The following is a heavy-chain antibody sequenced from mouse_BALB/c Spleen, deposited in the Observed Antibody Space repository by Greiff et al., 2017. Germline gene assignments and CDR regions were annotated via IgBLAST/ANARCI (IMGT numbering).Heavy chain of an antibody. CDR2: ISYSGST. CDR1: GYSITSDYA. V-gene: IGHV3-2*02. CDR3: ARSYAMDY. Sequence: VQLKESGPGLVKPSQSLSLTCTVTGYSITSDYAWNWIRQFPGNKLEWMGYISYSGSTSYNPSLKSRISITRDTSKNQFFLQLNSVTTEDTATYYCARSYAMDYWGQGTSDTVSS. J-gene: IGHJ4*01.